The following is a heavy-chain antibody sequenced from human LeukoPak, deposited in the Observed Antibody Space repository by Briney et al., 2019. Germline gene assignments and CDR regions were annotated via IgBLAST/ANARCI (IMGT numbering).Heavy chain of an antibody. CDR3: ARDRSPGNFDY. Sequence: GGSLRLSCVASGFTFSDYTMHWVRQAPGKALEWVSSINSGNNYIYYADSVKGRFTISRDNAKNSLFLQMNSLRAEDTAVYYCARDRSPGNFDYWGQGTLVTVSS. J-gene: IGHJ4*02. D-gene: IGHD3-10*01. V-gene: IGHV3-21*06. CDR1: GFTFSDYT. CDR2: INSGNNYI.